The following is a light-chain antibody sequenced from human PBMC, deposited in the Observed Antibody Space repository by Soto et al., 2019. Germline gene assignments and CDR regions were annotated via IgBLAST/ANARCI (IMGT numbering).Light chain of an antibody. CDR1: SSDVGGYNY. V-gene: IGLV2-11*01. Sequence: QSALTQPRSVSGSPGQSVTISCTGTSSDVGGYNYVSWYQQHPGKAPKLMIYDVSKRPSGVPDRFSGSKSGNTASLTISGLQAEDEADYYCCSYAGSYTLIFGTGTKLTV. CDR2: DVS. CDR3: CSYAGSYTLI. J-gene: IGLJ1*01.